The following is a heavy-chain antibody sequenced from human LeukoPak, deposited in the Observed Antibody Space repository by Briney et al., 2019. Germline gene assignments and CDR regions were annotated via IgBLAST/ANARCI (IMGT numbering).Heavy chain of an antibody. V-gene: IGHV3-21*01. CDR1: GFTFSSYS. CDR2: ISSSSSYI. CDR3: ARDSDYYDSSDPSDY. J-gene: IGHJ4*02. D-gene: IGHD3-22*01. Sequence: PGGSLRLSCAASGFTFSSYSMNWVRQAPGKGLEWVSSISSSSSYIYYADSVKGRFTISRDNAKNSLYLQMNSLRAEDTAVYYCARDSDYYDSSDPSDYWGQGTLVTVSS.